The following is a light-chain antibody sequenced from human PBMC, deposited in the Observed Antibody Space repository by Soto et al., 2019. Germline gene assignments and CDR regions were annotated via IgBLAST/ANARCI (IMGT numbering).Light chain of an antibody. Sequence: QSVLTQPPSVSGAPGQRVTISCTGSSSNLGAGHDVHWYQQSPGTAPRLLIYGNNNRPSGVPDRFSASKSGTSASLAISGLQSADEADYYCAAWDDSLNGVAFGGGTKLTVL. CDR2: GNN. CDR3: AAWDDSLNGVA. V-gene: IGLV1-40*01. CDR1: SSNLGAGHD. J-gene: IGLJ2*01.